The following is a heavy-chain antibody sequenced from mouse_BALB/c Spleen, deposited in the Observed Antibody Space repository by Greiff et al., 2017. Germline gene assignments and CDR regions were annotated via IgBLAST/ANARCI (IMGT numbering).Heavy chain of an antibody. J-gene: IGHJ4*01. CDR2: ISSGSSTI. D-gene: IGHD1-1*01. CDR1: GFTFSSFG. Sequence: EVHLVESGGGLVQPGGSRKLSCAASGFTFSSFGMHWVRQAPEKGLEWVAYISSGSSTIYYADTVKGRFTISRDNPKNTLFLQMTSLRSEDTAMYYCARSNYGSKDAMDYWGQGTSVTVSS. V-gene: IGHV5-17*02. CDR3: ARSNYGSKDAMDY.